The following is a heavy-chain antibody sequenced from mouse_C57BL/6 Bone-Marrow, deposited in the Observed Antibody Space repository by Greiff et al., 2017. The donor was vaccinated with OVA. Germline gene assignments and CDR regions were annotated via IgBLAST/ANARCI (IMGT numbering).Heavy chain of an antibody. CDR2: IDPSDSYN. V-gene: IGHV1-69*01. J-gene: IGHJ1*03. CDR3: ASRHYYGSSWGYFDV. Sequence: QVQLQQPGAELVMPGASVKLSCKASGYTFTSYWMHWVKQRPGQGLEWIGEIDPSDSYNNYNQKFKGKSTLTVDKSSSTAYMQLSSLTSEDSAVDYCASRHYYGSSWGYFDVWGTGTTVTVSS. D-gene: IGHD1-1*01. CDR1: GYTFTSYW.